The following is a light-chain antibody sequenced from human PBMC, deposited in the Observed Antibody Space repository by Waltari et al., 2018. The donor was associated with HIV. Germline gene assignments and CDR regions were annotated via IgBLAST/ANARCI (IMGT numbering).Light chain of an antibody. J-gene: IGLJ1*01. V-gene: IGLV2-8*01. Sequence: QSALTQPPSASGSAGQSVTISCTGTSSDIGGYNYVSWSQQHPPKAPKLIISQVSKRPAGVPDRFSGSKSGNTASLTVSGLQAEDEAEYYCSSYAGSNNYVFGAGTKVTVL. CDR1: SSDIGGYNY. CDR2: QVS. CDR3: SSYAGSNNYV.